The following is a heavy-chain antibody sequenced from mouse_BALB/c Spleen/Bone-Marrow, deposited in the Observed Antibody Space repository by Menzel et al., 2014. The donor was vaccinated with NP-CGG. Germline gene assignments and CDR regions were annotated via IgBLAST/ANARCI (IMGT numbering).Heavy chain of an antibody. CDR1: GLSFTGHG. J-gene: IGHJ4*01. CDR3: ARDRGYDSYGAMDY. Sequence: AQLQQSGPGLVAPSQSLSITCTVSGLSFTGHGVNWVRQPPGKGLEWLGMIWGDGSTDYNSAFKSRLSISKDNSKSQVFLKMNSLQTDDTARYYCARDRGYDSYGAMDYWGQGTSVTVSS. CDR2: IWGDGST. V-gene: IGHV2-6-7*01. D-gene: IGHD2-2*01.